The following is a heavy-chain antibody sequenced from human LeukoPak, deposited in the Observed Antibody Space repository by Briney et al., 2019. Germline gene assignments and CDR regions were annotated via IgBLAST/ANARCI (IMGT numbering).Heavy chain of an antibody. CDR2: MNPNSGNT. J-gene: IGHJ4*02. CDR3: ARTYGDYVLWFDY. CDR1: GYTFTSYD. D-gene: IGHD4-17*01. V-gene: IGHV1-8*01. Sequence: GASVKVSCKASGYTFTSYDINWVRQATGQGLEWMGWMNPNSGNTGYAQKFQGRVTMTRNTSISTAYMELSSLRSEDTAVHYCARTYGDYVLWFDYWGQGTLVTVSS.